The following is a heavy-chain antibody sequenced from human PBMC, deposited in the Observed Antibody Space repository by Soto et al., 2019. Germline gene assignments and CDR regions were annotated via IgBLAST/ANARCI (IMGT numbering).Heavy chain of an antibody. Sequence: PGGSLRLSCAASGFTFSSYSMNWVRQAPGKGLEWVSYISSSSSTIYYADSVKGRFTISRDNAKNSLYLQMNSLRAEDTAVYYCAREVYCSGGSCYSFLRYYYMDVWGKGTTVTVSS. D-gene: IGHD2-15*01. CDR1: GFTFSSYS. V-gene: IGHV3-48*01. CDR3: AREVYCSGGSCYSFLRYYYMDV. CDR2: ISSSSSTI. J-gene: IGHJ6*03.